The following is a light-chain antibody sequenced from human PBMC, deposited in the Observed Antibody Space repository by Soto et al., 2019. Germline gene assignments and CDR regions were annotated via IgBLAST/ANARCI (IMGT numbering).Light chain of an antibody. Sequence: DIPMTQSPSTLSASVGDRVTITCRASQSISSWLAWYQQKPGKAPKVLIYKASSLESGVPSRFSGSGSGTEFTLTISSLQPDDFATYYCQQYNSYSATFGQGTKVEIK. CDR2: KAS. J-gene: IGKJ1*01. CDR3: QQYNSYSAT. CDR1: QSISSW. V-gene: IGKV1-5*03.